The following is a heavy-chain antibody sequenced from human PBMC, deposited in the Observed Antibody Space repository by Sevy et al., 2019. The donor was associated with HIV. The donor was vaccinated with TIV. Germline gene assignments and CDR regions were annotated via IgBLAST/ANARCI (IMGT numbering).Heavy chain of an antibody. Sequence: SETLSLTCTVSGGSISHYYWSWIRQPAGKGLEWIGHIYGSGSTRYNPSLKSRVTMSVDTSQNQISLKLTSVTAADTAVYYCAREAKLGAPLGYWGQGTLVTVSS. CDR2: IYGSGST. J-gene: IGHJ4*02. CDR1: GGSISHYY. V-gene: IGHV4-4*07. D-gene: IGHD3-16*01. CDR3: AREAKLGAPLGY.